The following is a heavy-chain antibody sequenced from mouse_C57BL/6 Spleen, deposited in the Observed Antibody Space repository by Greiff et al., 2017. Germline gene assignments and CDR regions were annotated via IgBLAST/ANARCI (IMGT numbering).Heavy chain of an antibody. CDR1: GYTFTDYY. Sequence: EVQLQQSGPELVKPGASVKISCKASGYTFTDYYMNWVKQSHGKSLEWIGDINPNNGGTSYNQKFKGKATLTLDKSSSTSYMELLSLTSEDSAVYYCASSDYYGSSYAMDYWGQGTSVTVSS. CDR2: INPNNGGT. D-gene: IGHD1-1*01. J-gene: IGHJ4*01. V-gene: IGHV1-26*01. CDR3: ASSDYYGSSYAMDY.